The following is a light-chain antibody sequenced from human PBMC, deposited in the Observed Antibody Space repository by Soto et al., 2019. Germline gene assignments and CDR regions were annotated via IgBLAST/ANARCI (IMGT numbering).Light chain of an antibody. CDR1: QSVSSN. J-gene: IGKJ4*01. CDR2: SAS. Sequence: EIMMTQSPATLSVSPGERATLSCRASQSVSSNLAWYQQKPGQAPRLLIHSASSRATGIPDRFSGSGSGTDFTLTISRLEPEDFAVYYCQQYSSSPLTFGGGTKVDIK. V-gene: IGKV3-20*01. CDR3: QQYSSSPLT.